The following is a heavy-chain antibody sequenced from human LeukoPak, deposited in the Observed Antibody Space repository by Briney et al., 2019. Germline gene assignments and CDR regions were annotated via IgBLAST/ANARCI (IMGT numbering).Heavy chain of an antibody. CDR3: ARAPDSSGYYHEFDY. CDR2: ISGSGSTV. CDR1: GFTFSSYE. J-gene: IGHJ4*02. V-gene: IGHV3-48*03. D-gene: IGHD3-22*01. Sequence: PGGSLRLSCAASGFTFSSYEMNWVRQAPGKGVERVSYISGSGSTVYDADSVRGRFTISRDNAKNSLYLQMNSLRAEDTAVYYCARAPDSSGYYHEFDYWGQGTLVTVSS.